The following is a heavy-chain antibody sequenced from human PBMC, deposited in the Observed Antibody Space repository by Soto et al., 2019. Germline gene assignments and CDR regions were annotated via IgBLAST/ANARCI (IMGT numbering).Heavy chain of an antibody. CDR2: IYPGDSDT. J-gene: IGHJ6*02. Sequence: PGESLKISCKGSGYSFTSYWIGWVRQMPGKGLEWMGIIYPGDSDTRYSPSFQGQVTISADKYISTAYLQWSSLKASDTAMYYCASTQLSNNGYYYYGMDVWGQGTTVTVSS. CDR1: GYSFTSYW. CDR3: ASTQLSNNGYYYYGMDV. V-gene: IGHV5-51*01. D-gene: IGHD1-1*01.